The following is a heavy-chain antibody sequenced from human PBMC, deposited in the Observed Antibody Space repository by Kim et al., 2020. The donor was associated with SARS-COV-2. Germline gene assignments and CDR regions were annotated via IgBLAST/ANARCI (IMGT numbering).Heavy chain of an antibody. J-gene: IGHJ6*03. D-gene: IGHD2-2*01. V-gene: IGHV3-9*01. Sequence: VNGRFTISRDNAKNSLYLQMNSLRAEDTALYYCAKDMVPAAPYYYYYMDVWGKGTTVTVSS. CDR3: AKDMVPAAPYYYYYMDV.